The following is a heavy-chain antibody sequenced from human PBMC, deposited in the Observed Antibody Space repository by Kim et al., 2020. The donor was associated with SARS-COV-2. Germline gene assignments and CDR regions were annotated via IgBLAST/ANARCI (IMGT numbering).Heavy chain of an antibody. CDR3: ARGRGYSYGYCYDY. J-gene: IGHJ4*02. Sequence: SETLSLTCAVYGGSFSGYYWSWIRQPPGKGLEWIGEINHSGSTNYNPSLKSRVTISVDTSKNQFSLKLSSVTAADTAVYYCARGRGYSYGYCYDYWGQGT. CDR2: INHSGST. CDR1: GGSFSGYY. V-gene: IGHV4-34*01. D-gene: IGHD5-18*01.